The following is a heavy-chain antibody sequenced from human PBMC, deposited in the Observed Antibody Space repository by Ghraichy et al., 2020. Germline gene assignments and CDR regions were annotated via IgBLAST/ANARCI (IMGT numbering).Heavy chain of an antibody. CDR3: ARTAYYDFWSGPRANSGYYYGMDV. CDR1: GGSISSYY. CDR2: IYYSGST. V-gene: IGHV4-59*01. Sequence: SETLSLTCTVSGGSISSYYWSWIRQPPGKGLEWIGYIYYSGSTNYNPSLKSRVTISVDTSKNQFSLKLSSVTAADTAVYYCARTAYYDFWSGPRANSGYYYGMDVWGQGTTVTVSS. D-gene: IGHD3-3*01. J-gene: IGHJ6*02.